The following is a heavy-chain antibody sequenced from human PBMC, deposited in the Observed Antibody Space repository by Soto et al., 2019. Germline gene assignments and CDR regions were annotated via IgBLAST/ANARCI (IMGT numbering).Heavy chain of an antibody. J-gene: IGHJ5*01. CDR2: IGTTGHP. V-gene: IGHV3-13*05. CDR3: GRGSSGWYADLDS. CDR1: GFMFEKYD. Sequence: EVQLVESGGGLMRPGGSLRLSCTASGFMFEKYDMHWVRQRAGKGLEWVAAIGTTGHPYYPGSAKGRFNISRENVKNSLFLQVNDLKAGETAVYYCGRGSSGWYADLDSWGHGTLVTVSA. D-gene: IGHD6-19*01.